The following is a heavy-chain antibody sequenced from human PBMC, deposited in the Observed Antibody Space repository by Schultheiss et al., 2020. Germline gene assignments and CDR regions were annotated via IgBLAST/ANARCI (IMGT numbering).Heavy chain of an antibody. Sequence: SATLSLTCSVSGGSISSYYWNWIRQPPGKGLEWIGYIYYSGSTNYNPSLKSRVTISVDTSKNQFSLKLSSVTAADTAVYYCASGGQQLDYYYYGMDVWGQGTTVTVSS. V-gene: IGHV4-59*01. J-gene: IGHJ6*02. CDR3: ASGGQQLDYYYYGMDV. D-gene: IGHD6-13*01. CDR2: IYYSGST. CDR1: GGSISSYY.